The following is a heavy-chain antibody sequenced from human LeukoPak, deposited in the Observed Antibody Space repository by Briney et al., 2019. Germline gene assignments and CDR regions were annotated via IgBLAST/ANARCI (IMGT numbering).Heavy chain of an antibody. Sequence: GASVKVSCKASGYTFTSYDINWVRQATGQGLEWMGWMNPNSGGTNYAQKFQGRVTMTRDTSISTAYMDLSSLTSDDAAVYFCARDSTRQKFDYWGQGTLVTVSS. CDR2: MNPNSGGT. J-gene: IGHJ4*02. CDR3: ARDSTRQKFDY. CDR1: GYTFTSYD. D-gene: IGHD1-1*01. V-gene: IGHV1-2*02.